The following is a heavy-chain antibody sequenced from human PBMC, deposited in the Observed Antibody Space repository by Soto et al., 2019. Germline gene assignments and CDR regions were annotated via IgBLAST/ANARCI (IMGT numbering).Heavy chain of an antibody. CDR1: GFTFSSYA. CDR3: AKAWVDYYDSSGYYPFDY. V-gene: IGHV3-23*01. CDR2: ISGSGGST. D-gene: IGHD3-22*01. Sequence: PVGSLRLSCAASGFTFSSYAMSWVRQAPGKGLEWVSAISGSGGSTYYADSVKGRFTISRDNSKNTLYLQMNSLRAEDTAVYYCAKAWVDYYDSSGYYPFDYWGQGTLVTVSS. J-gene: IGHJ4*02.